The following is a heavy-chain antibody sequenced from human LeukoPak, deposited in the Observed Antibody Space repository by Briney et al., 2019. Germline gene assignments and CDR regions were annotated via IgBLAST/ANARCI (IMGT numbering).Heavy chain of an antibody. V-gene: IGHV4-4*02. CDR3: ARDSGSYSGYFQH. D-gene: IGHD1-26*01. J-gene: IGHJ1*01. CDR1: GVSISSINW. CDR2: IYHSGST. Sequence: PSGTVSLTCSVSGVSISSINWGRWVRQPPGKGLEGIGEIYHSGSTNYNPSLKSRVTISVDKSKNQFSPKLSSVTAADTAVYYCARDSGSYSGYFQHWGQGTLVTVSS.